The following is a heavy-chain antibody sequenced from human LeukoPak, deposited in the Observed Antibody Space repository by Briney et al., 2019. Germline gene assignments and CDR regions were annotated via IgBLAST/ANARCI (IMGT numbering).Heavy chain of an antibody. Sequence: ASVKVSCKASGYTFTSYAMHWVRQAPGQRLEWMGWINAGNGNTKYSQKFQGRVTITRDTSASTAYMELSSLRSEDTAVYYCARDRWYYGSGSPNDYWGQGTPVTVSS. CDR3: ARDRWYYGSGSPNDY. CDR2: INAGNGNT. CDR1: GYTFTSYA. D-gene: IGHD3-10*01. V-gene: IGHV1-3*01. J-gene: IGHJ4*02.